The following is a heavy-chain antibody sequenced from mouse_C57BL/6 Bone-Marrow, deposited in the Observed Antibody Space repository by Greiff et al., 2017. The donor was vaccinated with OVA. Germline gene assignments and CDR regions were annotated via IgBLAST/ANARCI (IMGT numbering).Heavy chain of an antibody. D-gene: IGHD2-10*01. J-gene: IGHJ3*01. Sequence: VKLVESGAELVKPGASVKMSCKASGYTFTTYPIEWMKQNHGKSLEWIGNFHPYNDDTKYNEKFKGKATLTVEKSSSTVYLELSRLTSDDSAVYYCARRGLLPYRGFAYWGQGTLVTVSA. CDR2: FHPYNDDT. CDR3: ARRGLLPYRGFAY. V-gene: IGHV1-47*01. CDR1: GYTFTTYP.